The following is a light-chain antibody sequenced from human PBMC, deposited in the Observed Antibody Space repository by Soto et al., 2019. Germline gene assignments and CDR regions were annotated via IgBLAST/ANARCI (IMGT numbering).Light chain of an antibody. CDR2: GAS. CDR3: QQYDTSPPRYT. CDR1: QSVNSRY. J-gene: IGKJ2*01. V-gene: IGKV3-20*01. Sequence: EIVLTQSPGTLSLSPGERATLSCRASQSVNSRYLAWYQQTPGQAPRLLIYGASSRATGIPARFSGSGSGTDFTLTISRLEPEDFAIYYCQQYDTSPPRYTFGQGTKLEI.